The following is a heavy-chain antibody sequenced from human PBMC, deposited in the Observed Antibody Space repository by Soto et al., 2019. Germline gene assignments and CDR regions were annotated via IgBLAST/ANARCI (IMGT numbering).Heavy chain of an antibody. D-gene: IGHD3-3*01. CDR1: GGSISSSSYY. CDR3: ARLSQYYEFWSGYYPLGFDP. J-gene: IGHJ5*02. V-gene: IGHV4-39*01. CDR2: IYYSGST. Sequence: QLQLQESGPGLVKPSETLSLTCTVSGGSISSSSYYWGWIRQPPGKGLEWIGSIYYSGSTYYNPSLKSRVTISVDTSNNQFSLKLSSVTAADTAVYYCARLSQYYEFWSGYYPLGFDPWGQGTLVTVSS.